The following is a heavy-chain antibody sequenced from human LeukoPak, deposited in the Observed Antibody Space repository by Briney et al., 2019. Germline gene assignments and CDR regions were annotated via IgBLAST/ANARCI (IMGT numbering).Heavy chain of an antibody. CDR2: ISAYNGNT. V-gene: IGHV1-18*01. D-gene: IGHD2/OR15-2a*01. CDR1: GYTFTSYG. Sequence: ASVKVSCKASGYTFTSYGISWVRQAPGQGLEGMGWISAYNGNTNYAQKLQGRVTMTTDTSTSTAYMELRSLRSDDTAVYYCARSEDCRDAFDIWGQGTMVTVSS. J-gene: IGHJ3*02. CDR3: ARSEDCRDAFDI.